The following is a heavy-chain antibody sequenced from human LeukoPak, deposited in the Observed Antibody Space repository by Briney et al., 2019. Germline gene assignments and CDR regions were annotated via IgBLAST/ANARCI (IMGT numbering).Heavy chain of an antibody. CDR3: AKTGTEDGYNIYFDH. Sequence: GGSLRLSCAASGFSFSSYAMSWVRLAPGKGLEWVSGITGGGGSTYDADSVKGRFTIFRDNSKNTQYLQMNSLRAEDTAVYYCAKTGTEDGYNIYFDHWGQGTLVTVSS. CDR1: GFSFSSYA. J-gene: IGHJ4*02. V-gene: IGHV3-23*01. D-gene: IGHD5-24*01. CDR2: ITGGGGST.